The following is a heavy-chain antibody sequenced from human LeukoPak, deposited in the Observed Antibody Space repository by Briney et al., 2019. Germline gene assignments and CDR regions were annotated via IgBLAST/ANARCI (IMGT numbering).Heavy chain of an antibody. Sequence: PGGSLRLSCAVSGFTFRRYALSWVRQAPGKGLEWVSGLSGNGDKTYYAESVRGRFTISRDNSKNTLYLQMNSLRADDTAVYYCGKDHGDYAFDIWGQGTMVTVSS. CDR2: LSGNGDKT. V-gene: IGHV3-23*01. CDR3: GKDHGDYAFDI. D-gene: IGHD4-17*01. CDR1: GFTFRRYA. J-gene: IGHJ3*02.